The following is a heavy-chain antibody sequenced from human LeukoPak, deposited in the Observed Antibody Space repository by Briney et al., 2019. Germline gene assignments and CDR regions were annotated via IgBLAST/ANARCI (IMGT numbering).Heavy chain of an antibody. Sequence: GASVKVSCKASGYTFTSYGIGWVRQAPGQGLEWMGWISAYNGNTNYAQKLQGRVTMTTDTSTSTAYMELRSLRSDDTAVYYCARSSTNVRYFDWFDPWGQGTLVTVSS. V-gene: IGHV1-18*04. J-gene: IGHJ5*02. CDR2: ISAYNGNT. D-gene: IGHD3-9*01. CDR3: ARSSTNVRYFDWFDP. CDR1: GYTFTSYG.